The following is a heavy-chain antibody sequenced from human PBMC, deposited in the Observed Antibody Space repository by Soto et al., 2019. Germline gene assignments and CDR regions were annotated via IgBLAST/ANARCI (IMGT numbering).Heavy chain of an antibody. Sequence: QVQLVQSGTEVKKPGASVKVSCKASGYTFTNYNINWVRQAPGQGLEWMAWINAYNGNTNYAQKFQGRVTMTTDTSTSTAYMERRSLRFDDTAMYDCARDGYGDLDYWGQGTLVTVSS. CDR3: ARDGYGDLDY. J-gene: IGHJ4*02. CDR2: INAYNGNT. D-gene: IGHD4-17*01. V-gene: IGHV1-18*01. CDR1: GYTFTNYN.